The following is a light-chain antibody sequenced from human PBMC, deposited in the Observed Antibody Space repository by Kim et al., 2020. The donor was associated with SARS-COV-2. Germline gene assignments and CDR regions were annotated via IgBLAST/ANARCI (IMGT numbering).Light chain of an antibody. Sequence: SPGERVTMSYRASQCVGIQLAWYHQRPAQVPRLLIYDASTRATDIPARFSGSGSGTDLTLTIDSLQSEDFAVYYCQQYNKWPGITFGQGTRLEIK. V-gene: IGKV3-15*01. CDR3: QQYNKWPGIT. CDR2: DAS. CDR1: QCVGIQ. J-gene: IGKJ5*01.